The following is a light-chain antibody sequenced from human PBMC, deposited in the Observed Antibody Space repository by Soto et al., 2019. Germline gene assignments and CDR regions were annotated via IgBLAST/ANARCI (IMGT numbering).Light chain of an antibody. CDR2: KAS. CDR1: QSINTA. CDR3: QKYGTYPLT. Sequence: DIQMTQSPSTLSASVGDRVTITCRASQSINTALAWYQQKPGKAPKVLIYKASSLRNVVPSRFSGSGSGTEFTLTISSLQPDDFASYYCQKYGTYPLTFGQGNKVEIK. V-gene: IGKV1-5*03. J-gene: IGKJ1*01.